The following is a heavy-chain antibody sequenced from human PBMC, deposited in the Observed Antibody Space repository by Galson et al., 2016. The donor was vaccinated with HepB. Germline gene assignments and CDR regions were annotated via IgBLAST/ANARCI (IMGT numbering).Heavy chain of an antibody. Sequence: SLRLSCAAFGFTVSNNFMRWVRQAPGKGLEWVSLIYSGGGTHYVDSVKGRFIISRDNSKNTLYLQMNSLRVEDTAVYYCARGGNYGYTWGLGTLVTVSS. CDR2: IYSGGGT. V-gene: IGHV3-53*01. J-gene: IGHJ4*02. CDR1: GFTVSNNF. CDR3: ARGGNYGYT. D-gene: IGHD1-26*01.